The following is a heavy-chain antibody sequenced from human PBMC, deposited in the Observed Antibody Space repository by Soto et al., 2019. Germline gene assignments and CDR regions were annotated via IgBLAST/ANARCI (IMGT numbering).Heavy chain of an antibody. CDR2: IKQDGSEK. CDR3: ARDTYDFWSGYRHFDY. Sequence: GGSLRLSCEVSGFTFSSYWMSWVRQAPGKGLEWVANIKQDGSEKYYVDSVKGRFTISRDNAKNSLYLQMNSLRAEDTAVYYCARDTYDFWSGYRHFDYWGQGTLVTVSS. CDR1: GFTFSSYW. D-gene: IGHD3-3*01. J-gene: IGHJ4*02. V-gene: IGHV3-7*01.